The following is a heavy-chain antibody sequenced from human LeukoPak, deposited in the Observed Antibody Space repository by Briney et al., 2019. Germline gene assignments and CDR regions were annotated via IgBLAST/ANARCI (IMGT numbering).Heavy chain of an antibody. CDR1: GFTFSSYA. V-gene: IGHV3-30-3*01. D-gene: IGHD4-17*01. CDR2: ISYDGSNK. Sequence: AGGSLRLSCAASGFTFSSYAMHWVRQAPGKGLEWVAVISYDGSNKYYADSVKGRFTISRDNAKNTLHLQMNSLRAEDTAMYYCSTSHNGDPDHFDYWGQGTLVTVSS. J-gene: IGHJ4*02. CDR3: STSHNGDPDHFDY.